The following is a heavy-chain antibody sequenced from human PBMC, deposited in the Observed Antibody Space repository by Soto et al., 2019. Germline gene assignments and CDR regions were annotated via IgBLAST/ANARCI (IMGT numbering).Heavy chain of an antibody. CDR3: ARCDVCYPGGDDAFDL. CDR2: IIPMFGTT. Sequence: QVQLVQSGAEVKKPGPSVKVSCKTSGGTFSSHALTWLRQAPGQGLEWMGGIIPMFGTTYTSQKFQGRVAISADETTSTLELSSLRSEDTAVYFCARCDVCYPGGDDAFDLWGQGTTVIVSS. D-gene: IGHD2-21*02. J-gene: IGHJ3*01. CDR1: GGTFSSHA. V-gene: IGHV1-69*01.